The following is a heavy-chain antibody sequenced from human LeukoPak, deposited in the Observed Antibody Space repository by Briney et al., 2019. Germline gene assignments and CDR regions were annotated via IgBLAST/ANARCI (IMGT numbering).Heavy chain of an antibody. J-gene: IGHJ4*02. CDR3: ASGNSGPRK. V-gene: IGHV4-39*07. CDR2: IYYSGST. D-gene: IGHD5-12*01. CDR1: GGSISSYH. Sequence: SETLSLTCTVSGGSISSYHWSWIRQPPGKGLEWIGSIYYSGSTYYNPSLKSRVTISVDTSKNQFSLKLSSVTAADTAVYYCASGNSGPRKWGQGTLVTVSS.